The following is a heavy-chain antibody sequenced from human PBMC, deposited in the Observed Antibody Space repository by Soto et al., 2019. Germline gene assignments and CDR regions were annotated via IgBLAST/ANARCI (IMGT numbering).Heavy chain of an antibody. J-gene: IGHJ6*02. CDR1: GYTFTGYY. CDR2: INPETGGT. CDR3: ARERFQVISDGMDV. V-gene: IGHV1-2*02. D-gene: IGHD2-21*01. Sequence: ASVKVSCKASGYTFTGYYVHWVREAPGQGLEWMGWINPETGGTSYAQKFQGRVTLSRDTSINTAYLELSSLGFDDAAVYFCARERFQVISDGMDVWGQGTTVTVSS.